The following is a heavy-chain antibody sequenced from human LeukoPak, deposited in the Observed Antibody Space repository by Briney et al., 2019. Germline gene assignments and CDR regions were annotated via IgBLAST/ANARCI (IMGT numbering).Heavy chain of an antibody. CDR2: ISSSSSYI. J-gene: IGHJ4*02. CDR1: GFTFSSYS. D-gene: IGHD6-13*01. Sequence: GGSLRLSCAASGFTFSSYSMNWVRQAPGKGLEWVLSISSSSSYIYYADSVKGRFTISRDNAKNSLYLQMNSLRAEDTAVYYCARAAAGTGYYFDYWGQGTLVTVSS. V-gene: IGHV3-21*01. CDR3: ARAAAGTGYYFDY.